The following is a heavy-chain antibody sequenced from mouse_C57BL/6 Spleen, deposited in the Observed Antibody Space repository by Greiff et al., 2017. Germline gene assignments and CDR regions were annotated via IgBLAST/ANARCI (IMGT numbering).Heavy chain of an antibody. CDR2: IYPGDGDT. CDR1: GYAFSSYW. V-gene: IGHV1-80*01. J-gene: IGHJ2*01. CDR3: ARRVLTGFSYFDY. Sequence: VQLQQSGAELVKPGASVKISCKASGYAFSSYWMNWVKQRPGKGLEWIGQIYPGDGDTNYNGKFKGKATLTADKSSSTAYMQLSRLTSEDSAVYFCARRVLTGFSYFDYWGQGTTLTVSS. D-gene: IGHD4-1*01.